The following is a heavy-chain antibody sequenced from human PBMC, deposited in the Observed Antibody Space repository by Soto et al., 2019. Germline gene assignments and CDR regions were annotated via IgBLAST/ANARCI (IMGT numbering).Heavy chain of an antibody. CDR2: IWYDGSNN. V-gene: IGHV3-33*01. D-gene: IGHD5-12*01. J-gene: IGHJ4*02. Sequence: GGSLRLSCAASGFTFSSYGMHWVRQAPGKGLEWVAVIWYDGSNNYDADSVKGRFTICRDNSKNALYLQMNSLKAEDTAVYYCARVKNSGYVPYYFDYWGQGTLVTVSS. CDR3: ARVKNSGYVPYYFDY. CDR1: GFTFSSYG.